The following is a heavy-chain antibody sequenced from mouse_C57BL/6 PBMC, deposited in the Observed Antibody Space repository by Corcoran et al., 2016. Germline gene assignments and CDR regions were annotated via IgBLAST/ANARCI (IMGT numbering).Heavy chain of an antibody. CDR3: ARSMYYYGMDY. J-gene: IGHJ4*01. V-gene: IGHV1-26*01. CDR1: GYTFTDYY. CDR2: INPNNGGT. Sequence: EVQLQQSGPELVKPGASVKLSCKASGYTFTDYYMNWVKQSHGKSLEWIGDINPNNGGTSYNQKFKGKATLTVDKSSSTAYMELRSLTSEDSAVYYCARSMYYYGMDYWGQGTSVTVSS.